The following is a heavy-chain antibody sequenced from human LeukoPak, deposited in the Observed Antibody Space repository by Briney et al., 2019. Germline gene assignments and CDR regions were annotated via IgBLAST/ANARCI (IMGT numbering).Heavy chain of an antibody. V-gene: IGHV3-43*02. CDR1: AFTFDDYA. Sequence: PGGSLRLSCAASAFTFDDYAMSWVRQAPGKGLEWVSLISADGGSTNYADSVKGRFTISRDNPKNMLYLQMNSLRAEDTAVYYCARGGDSLHYWGQGTLVTVSS. J-gene: IGHJ4*02. CDR3: ARGGDSLHY. CDR2: ISADGGST. D-gene: IGHD3-10*01.